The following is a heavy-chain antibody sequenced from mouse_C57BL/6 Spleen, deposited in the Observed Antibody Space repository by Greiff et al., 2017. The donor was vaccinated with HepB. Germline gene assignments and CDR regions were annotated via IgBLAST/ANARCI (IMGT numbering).Heavy chain of an antibody. J-gene: IGHJ4*01. V-gene: IGHV14-3*01. D-gene: IGHD2-3*01. CDR1: GFNIKNTY. Sequence: VQLQQSVAELVRPGASVKLSCTASGFNIKNTYMPWVKQRPEQGLEWIGRIDPANGNTTYDPKFQGKATITADTSSNTAYLQLSSLTSEDTAIYYCARDGPYAMDDWGQGTTVTVAS. CDR2: IDPANGNT. CDR3: ARDGPYAMDD.